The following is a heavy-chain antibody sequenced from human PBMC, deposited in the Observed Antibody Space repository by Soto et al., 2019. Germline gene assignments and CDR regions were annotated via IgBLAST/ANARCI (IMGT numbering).Heavy chain of an antibody. D-gene: IGHD2-15*01. CDR3: ARLPAVVVAAMVDY. J-gene: IGHJ4*02. CDR2: INAGNGNT. CDR1: GYTFTSYA. V-gene: IGHV1-3*01. Sequence: ASVKVSCKASGYTFTSYAMHWVRQAPGQRLEWMGWINAGNGNTKYSQKFQGRVTMTTDTSTSTAYMELRSLRSDDTAVYYCARLPAVVVAAMVDYWGQGTLVTVSS.